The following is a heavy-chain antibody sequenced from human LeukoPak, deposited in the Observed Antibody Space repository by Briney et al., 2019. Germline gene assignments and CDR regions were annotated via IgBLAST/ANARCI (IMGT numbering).Heavy chain of an antibody. D-gene: IGHD7-27*01. J-gene: IGHJ3*02. CDR1: GFTFRSYA. CDR3: ARGGLGIGDFDI. V-gene: IGHV3-33*08. Sequence: GRSLRLSCAASGFTFRSYAMHWVRQAPGKGLEWVAVIWYDGSNKYYADSVKGRFTISRDNSKNTLYLQMNSLRAEDTAVYYCARGGLGIGDFDIWGQGTMVTVSS. CDR2: IWYDGSNK.